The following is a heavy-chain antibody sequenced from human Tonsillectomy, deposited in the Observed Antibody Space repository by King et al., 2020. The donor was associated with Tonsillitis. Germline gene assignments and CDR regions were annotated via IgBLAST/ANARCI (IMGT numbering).Heavy chain of an antibody. CDR2: ISYSSGYI. J-gene: IGHJ6*02. CDR1: GFTFSSYN. CDR3: ARGVLSTSWGMDV. V-gene: IGHV3-21*01. Sequence: QLVQSGGGLVKHGGSLRLSCAASGFTFSSYNMNWVRQAPGKGLEWVSSISYSSGYIYYADSVKGRFTISRDNAKNSLYLQMNSLRAEDTAVYYCARGVLSTSWGMDVWGQGTTVTVSS. D-gene: IGHD2-2*01.